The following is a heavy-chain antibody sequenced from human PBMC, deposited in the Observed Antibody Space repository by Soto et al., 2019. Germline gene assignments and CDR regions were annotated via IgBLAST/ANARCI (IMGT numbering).Heavy chain of an antibody. CDR3: ASGGELLNTYYYGMDV. CDR2: IYYSGST. J-gene: IGHJ6*02. Sequence: SETLSLTCTVSGGSISSSSYYWGWIRQPPGKGLEWIGSIYYSGSTYYNPSLKSRVTISVDTSKNQFSLKLSSVTAADTAVYYCASGGELLNTYYYGMDVWGQGTTVTVSS. CDR1: GGSISSSSYY. D-gene: IGHD3-10*01. V-gene: IGHV4-39*01.